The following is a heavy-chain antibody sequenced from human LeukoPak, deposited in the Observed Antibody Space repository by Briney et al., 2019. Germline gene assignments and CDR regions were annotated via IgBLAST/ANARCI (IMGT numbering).Heavy chain of an antibody. V-gene: IGHV3-23*01. Sequence: GGSLRLSPAASGFAFYNYAMSWVSQGPGKGLEWVSGISVSGGTTYCADSVKGRFPISRDNSKNTLYLQMNSLRAEDTAVYYCAKEGSPRARGVMDYWGQGTLVTVSS. D-gene: IGHD3-10*01. CDR2: ISVSGGTT. J-gene: IGHJ4*02. CDR1: GFAFYNYA. CDR3: AKEGSPRARGVMDY.